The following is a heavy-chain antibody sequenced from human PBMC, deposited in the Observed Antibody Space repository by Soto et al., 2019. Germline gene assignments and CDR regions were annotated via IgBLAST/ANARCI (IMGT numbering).Heavy chain of an antibody. CDR2: ISYAENSK. Sequence: GVSLRLSCSVSGFTFGAYAISWVRQAPGKGLEWVAVISYAENSKYYADSVKGRFTISRDNSKNTLYLQMNSLRAEDTAVYYCATLIVYAISGGQGVQNGMDVWGQGTTVTVSP. J-gene: IGHJ6*01. D-gene: IGHD2-8*01. V-gene: IGHV3-30*14. CDR1: GFTFGAYA. CDR3: ATLIVYAISGGQGVQNGMDV.